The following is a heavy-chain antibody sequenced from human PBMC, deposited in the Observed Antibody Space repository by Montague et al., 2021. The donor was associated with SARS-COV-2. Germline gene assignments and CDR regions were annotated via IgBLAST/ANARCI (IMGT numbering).Heavy chain of an antibody. V-gene: IGHV4-59*13. CDR3: ARRAMAATFDS. J-gene: IGHJ4*02. D-gene: IGHD6-19*01. Sequence: SETLSLTCTVSGGSISPYYWNWIRQPPGKGLEWIGYIYYTGGTKYSPSLKSRVSISVDTSKHQFSLRLTSVGAADTAVYYCARRAMAATFDSWGQGALVTVSS. CDR1: GGSISPYY. CDR2: IYYTGGT.